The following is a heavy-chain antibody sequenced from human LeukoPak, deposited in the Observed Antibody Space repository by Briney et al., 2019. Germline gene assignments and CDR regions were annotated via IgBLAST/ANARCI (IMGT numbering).Heavy chain of an antibody. CDR1: GFSFIHYN. V-gene: IGHV3-21*01. CDR2: ITTSSTYR. D-gene: IGHD6-19*01. J-gene: IGHJ3*02. Sequence: PGGSLRLSCAASGFSFIHYNMNWVRQAPGKGLEWVSSITTSSTYRYYTDPVKGRFTISRDNAKNSLYLQMNSLGADDTAVYYCSGGGWATDAFDIWGQGTMVTVSS. CDR3: SGGGWATDAFDI.